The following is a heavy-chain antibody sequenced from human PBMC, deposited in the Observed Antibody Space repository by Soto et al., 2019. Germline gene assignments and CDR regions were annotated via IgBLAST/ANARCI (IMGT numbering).Heavy chain of an antibody. Sequence: QVQLVQSGAEVKKPGSSVKVSCKASGGTFSSYAISWVRQAPGQGLEWMGGIIPIFGTANYAQKFQGRVTITAGESASTAYMGLNSLSSEDTAVYYCARALTRRGATANSYYGMDVWGQGTTVTVSS. CDR3: ARALTRRGATANSYYGMDV. CDR1: GGTFSSYA. V-gene: IGHV1-69*01. D-gene: IGHD1-26*01. CDR2: IIPIFGTA. J-gene: IGHJ6*02.